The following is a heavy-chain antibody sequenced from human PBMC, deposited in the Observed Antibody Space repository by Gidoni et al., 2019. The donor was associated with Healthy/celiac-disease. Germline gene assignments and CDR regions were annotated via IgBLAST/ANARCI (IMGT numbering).Heavy chain of an antibody. CDR2: IIPIFGTA. J-gene: IGHJ4*02. Sequence: QAQLVQSAAGVKKPGSSVKVSCKASGGTFSSYAISWVRKDPGQGLEWMGGIIPIFGTANYAQKFQGRVTITADESTSTAYMELSSLRSEDTAVYYCARASNYGYFEIGDYWGQGTLVTVSS. V-gene: IGHV1-69*01. CDR1: GGTFSSYA. CDR3: ARASNYGYFEIGDY. D-gene: IGHD1-7*01.